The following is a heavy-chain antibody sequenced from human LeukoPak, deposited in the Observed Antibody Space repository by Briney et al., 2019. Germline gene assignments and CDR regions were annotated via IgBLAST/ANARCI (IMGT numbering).Heavy chain of an antibody. CDR2: ISGSGGST. CDR3: AKDLIGSAYYYDSSGYYYRFRH. V-gene: IGHV3-23*01. CDR1: RFTFSSYG. J-gene: IGHJ4*02. D-gene: IGHD3-22*01. Sequence: GGTLRLSCAASRFTFSSYGMSWVRQAPGKGLEWVSAISGSGGSTYYADSVKGRFTISRDNSKNTLYLQMNSLRAEDTAVYYCAKDLIGSAYYYDSSGYYYRFRHWGQGTLVTVSS.